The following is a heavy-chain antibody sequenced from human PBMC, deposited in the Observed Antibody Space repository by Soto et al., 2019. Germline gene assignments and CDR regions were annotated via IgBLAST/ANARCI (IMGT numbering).Heavy chain of an antibody. Sequence: VKVSCKASGGTFSSYAISWVRQAPGQGLEWMGGIIPIFGTANYAQKFQGRVTITADESTSTAYMELSSLRSEDTAVYYCARKYYDFWSGYSTSVGAYYYGMDVWGQGTTLTVFS. CDR2: IIPIFGTA. J-gene: IGHJ6*02. CDR3: ARKYYDFWSGYSTSVGAYYYGMDV. D-gene: IGHD3-3*01. CDR1: GGTFSSYA. V-gene: IGHV1-69*13.